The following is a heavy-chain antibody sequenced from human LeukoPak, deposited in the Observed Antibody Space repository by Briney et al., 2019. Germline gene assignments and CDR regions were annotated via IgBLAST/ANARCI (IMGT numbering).Heavy chain of an antibody. CDR3: ARQYDFPGYFDY. CDR2: IYYSGST. Sequence: PSETLSLTCTVSGGPISSGDYYWSWIRQPPGKGLEWTGYIYYSGSTYYNPSLKSRVTISVDTSKTQFSLKLSSVTAADTAVYYCARQYDFPGYFDYWGQGALVTVSS. J-gene: IGHJ4*02. V-gene: IGHV4-30-4*01. CDR1: GGPISSGDYY. D-gene: IGHD2-21*02.